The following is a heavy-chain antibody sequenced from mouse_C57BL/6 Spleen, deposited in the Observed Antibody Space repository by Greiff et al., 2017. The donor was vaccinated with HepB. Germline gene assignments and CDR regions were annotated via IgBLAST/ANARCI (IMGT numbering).Heavy chain of an antibody. CDR3: ARWYAKGFAY. D-gene: IGHD1-1*02. CDR1: GYTFTDYY. Sequence: EVQLQQSGPELVKPGASVKISCKASGYTFTDYYMNWVKQSHGKSLEWIGDINPNNGGTSYNQKFKGKATLTVDKSSSTAYMELRSLTSEDSAVYYCARWYAKGFAYWGQGTLVTVSA. CDR2: INPNNGGT. J-gene: IGHJ3*01. V-gene: IGHV1-26*01.